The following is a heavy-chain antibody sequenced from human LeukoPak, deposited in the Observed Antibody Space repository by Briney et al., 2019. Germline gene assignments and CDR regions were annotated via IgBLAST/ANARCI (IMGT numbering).Heavy chain of an antibody. CDR3: ARGVVIIKGAFNI. CDR1: GGSISSYY. CDR2: IYHSGST. Sequence: SETLSLTCTVSGGSISSYYWSWIRQPPGKGLEWIGYIYHSGSTYYNPSLKSRVTISIDRSKKQFSLKLTSVTAADTAVYYCARGVVIIKGAFNIWGQGTTVTVSS. V-gene: IGHV4-59*12. J-gene: IGHJ3*02. D-gene: IGHD3-22*01.